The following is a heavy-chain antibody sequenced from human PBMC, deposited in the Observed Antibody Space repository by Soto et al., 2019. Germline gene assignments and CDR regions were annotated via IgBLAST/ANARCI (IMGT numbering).Heavy chain of an antibody. CDR3: AKGSSGWYERFDY. CDR2: ISGSGGST. J-gene: IGHJ4*02. CDR1: GFTFSSYV. Sequence: EVQLLESGGGLVQPGGSLRLSCAASGFTFSSYVMSWVRQAPGKGLEWVSAISGSGGSTYYADSVKGRFTISRDNSNNTLYLQINSLRAEDTAVYYCAKGSSGWYERFDYWGQGTLVTVSS. V-gene: IGHV3-23*01. D-gene: IGHD6-19*01.